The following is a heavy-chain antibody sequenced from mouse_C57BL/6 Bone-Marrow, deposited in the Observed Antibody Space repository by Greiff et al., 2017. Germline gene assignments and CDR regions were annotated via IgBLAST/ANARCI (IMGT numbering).Heavy chain of an antibody. CDR2: IDPSDSYT. V-gene: IGHV1-50*01. CDR1: GYTFTSYW. D-gene: IGHD1-1*01. Sequence: VKLQQPGAELVKPGASVKLSCKASGYTFTSYWMQWVKQRPGQGLEWIGEIDPSDSYTNYNQKFKGKATLTVDTSSSTAYMQLSSLTSEDSAVYYCAVITTVVARKNYWGQGTTLTVSS. J-gene: IGHJ2*01. CDR3: AVITTVVARKNY.